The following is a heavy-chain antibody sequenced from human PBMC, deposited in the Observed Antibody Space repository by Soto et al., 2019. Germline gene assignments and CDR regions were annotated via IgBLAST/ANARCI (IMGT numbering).Heavy chain of an antibody. D-gene: IGHD3-16*01. CDR2: ISATGGGT. Sequence: PGGSLRLSCAASGFKFSGYAMSWARQAPGKGLEWVSLISATGGGTYYADSVKGRFTISRDNSDNTLYLQVHSLRAEDTAVYYCAKDRRAGGNSAFYFDFWGQGAQVTVSS. CDR3: AKDRRAGGNSAFYFDF. V-gene: IGHV3-23*01. J-gene: IGHJ5*01. CDR1: GFKFSGYA.